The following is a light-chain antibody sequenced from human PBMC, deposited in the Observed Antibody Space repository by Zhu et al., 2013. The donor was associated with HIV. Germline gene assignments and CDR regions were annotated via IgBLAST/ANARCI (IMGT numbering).Light chain of an antibody. CDR2: GAS. V-gene: IGKV1-6*01. Sequence: AIHMTQSPSSLSASVGDTVTITCRASQGIRNALSWFQHRPGKVPRVLISGASNLEAGVSSRFSGSGSGTEFGLTISGLQPEDFATYFCLQDHSYPYTFGQGTKLEIK. CDR1: QGIRNA. CDR3: LQDHSYPYT. J-gene: IGKJ2*01.